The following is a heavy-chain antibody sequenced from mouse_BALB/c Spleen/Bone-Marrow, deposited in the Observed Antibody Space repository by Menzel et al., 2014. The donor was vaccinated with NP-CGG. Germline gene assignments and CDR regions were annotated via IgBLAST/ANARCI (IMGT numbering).Heavy chain of an antibody. J-gene: IGHJ2*01. D-gene: IGHD2-1*01. CDR2: IWAGGST. CDR3: ASYGNYFDY. Sequence: QVQLQQSGPGLVAPSQSLSITCTVSGFSLTSYGVHWVRQPPGKGLEWLGVIWAGGSTNYNSALMSRLSISKDNSKGQVFLKMNSLQTDDTAMYYCASYGNYFDYWGQGTTLTDSS. V-gene: IGHV2-9*02. CDR1: GFSLTSYG.